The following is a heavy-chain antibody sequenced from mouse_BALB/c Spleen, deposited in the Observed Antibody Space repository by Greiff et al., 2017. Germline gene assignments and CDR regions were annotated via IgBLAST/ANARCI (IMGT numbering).Heavy chain of an antibody. CDR1: GFSLTSYD. V-gene: IGHV2-9-2*01. J-gene: IGHJ1*01. D-gene: IGHD2-10*02. CDR3: VRCGYGNYEYFDV. CDR2: LWTGGGT. Sequence: VQRVESGPGLVAPSQSLSITCTVSGFSLTSYDISWIRQPPGKGLEWLGVLWTGGGTNYNSAFMSRLSISKDNSKSQVFLKMNSLQTDDTAIYYCVRCGYGNYEYFDVWGAGTTVTVSS.